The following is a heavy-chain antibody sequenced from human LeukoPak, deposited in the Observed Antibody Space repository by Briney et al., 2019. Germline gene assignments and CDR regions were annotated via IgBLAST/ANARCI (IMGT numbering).Heavy chain of an antibody. CDR3: ARGGTWDLDY. V-gene: IGHV3-7*01. D-gene: IGHD1-1*01. J-gene: IGHJ4*02. CDR1: GFTFSTYW. CDR2: IKPGGSEK. Sequence: PGGSLRLSCAASGFTFSTYWMTWVRQAPGKGLECVANIKPGGSEKYYVDSVEGRFTISRDNAKNSLYLQMNSLRAEDTALYYCARGGTWDLDYWGQGTLVTVSS.